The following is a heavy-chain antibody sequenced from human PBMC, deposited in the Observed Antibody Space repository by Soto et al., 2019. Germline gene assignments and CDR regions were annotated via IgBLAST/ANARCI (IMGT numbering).Heavy chain of an antibody. J-gene: IGHJ4*02. V-gene: IGHV1-46*01. Sequence: ASVKVSCKTSGYTFTNYYIHWVRQAPGQGLEWMGVINPSGISTTYAQKFQGRVTMTRDTSTSTVYMDLSSLRPEDTAVYFCARVPVSYRAPCSGGSCYLFDYWGQGALVTVSS. CDR3: ARVPVSYRAPCSGGSCYLFDY. CDR2: INPSGIST. D-gene: IGHD2-15*01. CDR1: GYTFTNYY.